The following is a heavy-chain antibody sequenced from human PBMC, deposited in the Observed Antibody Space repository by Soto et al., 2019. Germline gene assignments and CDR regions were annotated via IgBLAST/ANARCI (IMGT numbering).Heavy chain of an antibody. V-gene: IGHV1-69*06. CDR2: LIPIFGTA. CDR3: ARGRDGVISSYYCYGMDV. CDR1: GGTFSSYA. Sequence: SVKVSCKASGGTFSSYAISWVRQAPGQGLGWMGGLIPIFGTANYAQKFQGRVTITADKSKSTAYMELSSLSSGDADVYYYARGRDGVISSYYCYGMDVWGQGTTVTVSS. J-gene: IGHJ6*02. D-gene: IGHD2-8*01.